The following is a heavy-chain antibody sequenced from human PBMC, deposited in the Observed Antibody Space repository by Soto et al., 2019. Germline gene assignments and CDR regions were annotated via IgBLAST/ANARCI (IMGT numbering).Heavy chain of an antibody. Sequence: ASVKVSCKASGDTFTTYDINLVRQATGHGLEWMXWXNXXXGXIXXXQXXQXRVTMTRDTAIRTAYMEVRSLRSDDTAVYYCARGRASGSYYLLDYWGQGTLVTVSS. CDR2: XNXXXGXI. CDR3: ARGRASGSYYLLDY. D-gene: IGHD3-10*01. J-gene: IGHJ4*02. CDR1: GDTFTTYD. V-gene: IGHV1-8*01.